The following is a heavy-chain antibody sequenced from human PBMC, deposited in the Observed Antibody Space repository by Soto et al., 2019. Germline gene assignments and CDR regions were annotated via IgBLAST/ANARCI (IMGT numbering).Heavy chain of an antibody. CDR3: ARGDFGYDSRGDYFDY. V-gene: IGHV1-18*01. D-gene: IGHD3-22*01. CDR2: ISTYSGVT. CDR1: GYTFTTYG. J-gene: IGHJ4*02. Sequence: ASVKVSCKASGYTFTTYGIAWVRQAPGQGFEWMGWISTYSGVTKYAEKFEGRVTMTTDTSTSTADMELETLTSDDTAVYFCARGDFGYDSRGDYFDYCGQGTLVTVYS.